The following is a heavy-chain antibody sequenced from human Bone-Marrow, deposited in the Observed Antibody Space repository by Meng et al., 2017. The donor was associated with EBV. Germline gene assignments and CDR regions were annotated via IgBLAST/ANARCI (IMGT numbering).Heavy chain of an antibody. CDR3: ARPVGASNHFDY. J-gene: IGHJ4*02. V-gene: IGHV3-23*01. CDR1: GFTFSSYV. D-gene: IGHD1-26*01. Sequence: EVQLLESGGGLVQPGGSLRLSCAASGFTFSSYVMSWVRQAPGKGLQWVSAISGSGGSTYYADSVKGRFIISRDNSKNILYLQMNSLRAEDTAVYYCARPVGASNHFDYWGQGTLVTVSS. CDR2: ISGSGGST.